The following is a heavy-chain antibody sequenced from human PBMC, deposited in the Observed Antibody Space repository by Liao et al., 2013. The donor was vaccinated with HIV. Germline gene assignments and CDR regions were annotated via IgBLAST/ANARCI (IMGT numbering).Heavy chain of an antibody. V-gene: IGHV4-4*07. D-gene: IGHD4-17*01. CDR3: ARSTVTTRGEYFQH. J-gene: IGHJ1*01. CDR1: GGSINSYY. Sequence: QVQLQESGPGLVKPSETLSLTCTVSGGSINSYYWSWIRQPAGKGLEWIGRIYTSGTTRYNPSLKSRVTMSVDTSKNQFSLKLSSMTAADTAVYYCARSTVTTRGEYFQHWGQGTLVTVSS. CDR2: IYTSGTT.